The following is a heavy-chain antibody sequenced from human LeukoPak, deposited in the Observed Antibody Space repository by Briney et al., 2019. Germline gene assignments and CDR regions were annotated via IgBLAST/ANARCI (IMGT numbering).Heavy chain of an antibody. J-gene: IGHJ4*02. CDR2: IYYSGST. CDR1: GGSFSGYY. D-gene: IGHD3-10*01. Sequence: PSETLSLTCAVYGGSFSGYYWSWIRQPPGKGLEWIGSIYYSGSTYYNPSLKSRVTISVDTSKNQFSLKLSSVTAADTAVYYCARRRYYYNPLFDYWGQGTLVTVSS. CDR3: ARRRYYYNPLFDY. V-gene: IGHV4-34*01.